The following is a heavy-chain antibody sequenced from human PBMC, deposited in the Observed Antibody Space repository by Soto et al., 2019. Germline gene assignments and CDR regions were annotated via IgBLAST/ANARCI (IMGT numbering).Heavy chain of an antibody. CDR1: GFSLDDYA. V-gene: IGHV3-43D*04. J-gene: IGHJ6*02. Sequence: EVQLVESGGVVVQPGGSLRLSCAASGFSLDDYAMHWVRQAPGKRLEWVSLISCDGDSTYYADSVKGRFTVSRDNSKNSLFLQMTRLSADDTASYYCARPQLMDGVAAGKVVVGDYYGLEVYGHGTTVIGAS. CDR2: ISCDGDST. CDR3: ARPQLMDGVAAGKVVVGDYYGLEV. D-gene: IGHD2-21*01.